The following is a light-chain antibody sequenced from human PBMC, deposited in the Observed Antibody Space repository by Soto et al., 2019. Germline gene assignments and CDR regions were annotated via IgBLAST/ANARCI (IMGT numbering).Light chain of an antibody. V-gene: IGKV1-5*01. J-gene: IGKJ5*01. CDR3: QRYNTYST. CDR2: EAS. CDR1: QNIRNW. Sequence: DIQMTQSPSTLSASVGDSVTITCRASQNIRNWLAWYQQNPGKAANPLFYEASRLKSGVPGRFSGSGSGTEFPLTISSLQPDDCATYFSQRYNTYSTFGQGTRLDIK.